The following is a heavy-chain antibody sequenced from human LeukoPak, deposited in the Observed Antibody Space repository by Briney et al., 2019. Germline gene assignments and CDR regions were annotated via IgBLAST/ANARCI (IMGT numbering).Heavy chain of an antibody. Sequence: GGSLRLSCAASGFTFSSYSMNWVRQAPGKGLEWVSYISSSSGIINYADSVKGRFTISRDNAKNSLYLQMNSLKGDDTAVYYCAKGRKGLLFVRGVDFDYWGQGTLVTVSS. J-gene: IGHJ4*02. D-gene: IGHD3-10*01. CDR3: AKGRKGLLFVRGVDFDY. CDR1: GFTFSSYS. CDR2: ISSSSGII. V-gene: IGHV3-48*01.